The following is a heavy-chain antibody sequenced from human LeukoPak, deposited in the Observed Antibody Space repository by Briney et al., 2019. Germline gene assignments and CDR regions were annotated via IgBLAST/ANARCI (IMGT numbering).Heavy chain of an antibody. D-gene: IGHD3-10*01. Sequence: SVKVSCKASGGTFSSYAISWVRQAPGQGLEWMGRIIPILGIANYAQKFQGRVTITADKSTSTAYMELSSLRSEDTAVYYCARALLVRGVITAFDIWGQGTMVTVSS. J-gene: IGHJ3*02. CDR1: GGTFSSYA. CDR3: ARALLVRGVITAFDI. V-gene: IGHV1-69*04. CDR2: IIPILGIA.